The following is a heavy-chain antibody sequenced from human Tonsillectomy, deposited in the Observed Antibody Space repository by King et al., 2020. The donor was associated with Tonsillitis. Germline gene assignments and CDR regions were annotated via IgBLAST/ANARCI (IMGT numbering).Heavy chain of an antibody. V-gene: IGHV3-64D*06. J-gene: IGHJ3*02. CDR3: VKFGGNENDAFDI. CDR1: GFTFSSYA. Sequence: VQLVESGGGLVQPGGSLRLSCSASGFTFSSYAMHWVRQAPGKGLEYGSAISSNGGSTYYADSVKGRFTISRDNSKNTLYLQMRSLRAEDTAVYYCVKFGGNENDAFDIWGQGTMVTVSS. CDR2: ISSNGGST. D-gene: IGHD4-23*01.